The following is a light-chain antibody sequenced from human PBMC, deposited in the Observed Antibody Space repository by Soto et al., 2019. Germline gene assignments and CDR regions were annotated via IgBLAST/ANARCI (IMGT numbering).Light chain of an antibody. CDR1: QSISSW. J-gene: IGKJ1*01. V-gene: IGKV1-5*03. Sequence: DILMTQSPSTLSASVGDRVTITCRASQSISSWLAWYQQKPGKAPKLLIYKASSLESGVPSRFSDSGSGTEFTITISSLQPDDFATYYCQQYNTYSPWTFGQGTKVEIK. CDR2: KAS. CDR3: QQYNTYSPWT.